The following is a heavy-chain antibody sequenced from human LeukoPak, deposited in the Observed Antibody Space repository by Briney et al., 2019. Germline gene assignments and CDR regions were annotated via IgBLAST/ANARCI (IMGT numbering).Heavy chain of an antibody. D-gene: IGHD2-2*01. CDR2: IKSKTDGGTT. J-gene: IGHJ5*02. CDR1: GFTFSNAW. V-gene: IGHV3-15*01. CDR3: TTDEGSIVVVPAAIIGPLHNNWFDP. Sequence: GGSLRLSCAASGFTFSNAWMSWVRQAPGEGLEWVGRIKSKTDGGTTDYAAPVKGRFTISRDDSKNTLYLQMNSLKTEDTAVYYCTTDEGSIVVVPAAIIGPLHNNWFDPWGQGTLVTVSS.